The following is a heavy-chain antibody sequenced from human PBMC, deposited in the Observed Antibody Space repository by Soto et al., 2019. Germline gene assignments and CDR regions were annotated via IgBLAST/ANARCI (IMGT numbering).Heavy chain of an antibody. CDR3: AKELHDSSGSPMYYFDY. D-gene: IGHD3-22*01. J-gene: IGHJ4*02. Sequence: PGGSLRLSCAASGFTFSDYYMSWVRQAPGKGLEWVSYIWYDGSNKYYADSVKGRFTISRDNSKTTFYLQMNSLRAEDTAVYYCAKELHDSSGSPMYYFDYWGPGTLVTVSS. CDR2: IWYDGSNK. V-gene: IGHV3-30*02. CDR1: GFTFSDYY.